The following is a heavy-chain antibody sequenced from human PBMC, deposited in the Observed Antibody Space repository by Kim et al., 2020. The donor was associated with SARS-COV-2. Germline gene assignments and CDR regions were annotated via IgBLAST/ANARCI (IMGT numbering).Heavy chain of an antibody. Sequence: SETLSLTCSVSGGSVTSYFWSWIRQPPGKTLEWIGYIYSSGNTNYNPSLKSRAIISVDTSKNQFSLKLSSVTAADTALYYCARRYNWKRGLGHAFDIWG. CDR2: IYSSGNT. CDR1: GGSVTSYF. V-gene: IGHV4-59*08. J-gene: IGHJ3*02. CDR3: ARRYNWKRGLGHAFDI. D-gene: IGHD1-1*01.